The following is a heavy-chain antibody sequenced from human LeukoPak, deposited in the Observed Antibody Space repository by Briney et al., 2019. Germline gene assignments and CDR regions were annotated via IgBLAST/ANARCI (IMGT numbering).Heavy chain of an antibody. D-gene: IGHD3-3*01. CDR1: GFTFSSSA. CDR2: ISGSGDST. V-gene: IGHV3-23*01. Sequence: GGSLRLSCAASGFTFSSSAMSWVRQAPGKGLEWVSAISGSGDSTYYADSVKGRFTISRDNAKNSLYLQMNSLRADDTAVYYCARDSLWSGYYPYNWFDPWGQGTLVTVSS. J-gene: IGHJ5*02. CDR3: ARDSLWSGYYPYNWFDP.